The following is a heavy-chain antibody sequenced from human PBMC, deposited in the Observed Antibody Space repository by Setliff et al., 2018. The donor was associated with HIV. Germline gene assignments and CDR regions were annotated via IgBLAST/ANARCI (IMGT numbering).Heavy chain of an antibody. Sequence: PGGSLRLSCAASGFTFSTFPMHWLRQAPGKELEWVAVISSDGNDKYNADSVNGRFTISRDNSENTLYLQMNGLRSEDTAVYYCARVTSDSSGYYWGYYFDYRGQGTRVTVSS. V-gene: IGHV3-30*04. CDR3: ARVTSDSSGYYWGYYFDY. J-gene: IGHJ4*02. D-gene: IGHD3-22*01. CDR2: ISSDGNDK. CDR1: GFTFSTFP.